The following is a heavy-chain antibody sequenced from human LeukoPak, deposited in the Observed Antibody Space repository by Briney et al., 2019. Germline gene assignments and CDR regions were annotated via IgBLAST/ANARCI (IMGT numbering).Heavy chain of an antibody. CDR2: ISNDGSNK. CDR3: AKDSTTLTLTFDY. CDR1: GFTFSSYG. Sequence: HPGGSLRLSCAASGFTFSSYGMHWVRQAPGKGLEWVAVISNDGSNKYYTDSVKGRFTISRDNSKNTLYLQMNSLKSEDTAVYYCAKDSTTLTLTFDYWGQGTLVTASS. D-gene: IGHD4-11*01. V-gene: IGHV3-30*18. J-gene: IGHJ4*02.